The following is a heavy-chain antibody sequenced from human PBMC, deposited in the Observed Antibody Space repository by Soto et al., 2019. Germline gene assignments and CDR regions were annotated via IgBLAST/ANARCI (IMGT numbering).Heavy chain of an antibody. D-gene: IGHD6-19*01. CDR1: GYTFISYG. CDR3: ARDPVAGTYFDS. CDR2: INAFNGNT. V-gene: IGHV1-18*01. J-gene: IGHJ4*02. Sequence: QVQLVQSGAEVKKPGASVKVSCKASGYTFISYGISWVRQAPGQGLEWMGWINAFNGNTNYAQKLQGRVTMTRDTSTSTAYLELRSLRSDDTAVYYCARDPVAGTYFDSWGQGTLVTVSS.